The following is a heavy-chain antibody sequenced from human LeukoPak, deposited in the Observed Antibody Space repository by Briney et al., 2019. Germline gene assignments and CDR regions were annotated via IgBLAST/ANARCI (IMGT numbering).Heavy chain of an antibody. Sequence: PSETLSLTCTVSGGSISSYYWRWIRQPAGKGLEWIGRIYSTGGTNNNRSLTRRVTIQVDTSKSQIYLKLASVTAADTAVYYCARAKDNYRGNDAFDIWGQGTVVTVSS. CDR2: IYSTGGT. CDR3: ARAKDNYRGNDAFDI. J-gene: IGHJ3*02. CDR1: GGSISSYY. D-gene: IGHD4/OR15-4a*01. V-gene: IGHV4-4*07.